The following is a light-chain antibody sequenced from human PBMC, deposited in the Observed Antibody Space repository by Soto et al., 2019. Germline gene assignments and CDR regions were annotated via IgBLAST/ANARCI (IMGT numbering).Light chain of an antibody. J-gene: IGKJ1*01. V-gene: IGKV3-20*01. Sequence: EIVLTQSPGTLSLSPGERATLSCRASQSVSSSYLAWYQQKPGQAPRLLIYGASSRATGIPDRFSGSGSGTDFTLTISSLEPEDFAGYYCQQYGSSLTWTFGQGTKVEIK. CDR1: QSVSSSY. CDR3: QQYGSSLTWT. CDR2: GAS.